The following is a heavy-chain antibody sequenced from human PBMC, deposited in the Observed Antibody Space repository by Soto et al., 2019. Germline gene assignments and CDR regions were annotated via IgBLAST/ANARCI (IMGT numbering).Heavy chain of an antibody. V-gene: IGHV3-74*01. Sequence: PGGSLRLSCAACGFSFSSYWMHCVRQAPGKRLVWVPRINSDGSSTSYADSVKGRFTISKDNAKNTLYLQMTSLRAEATAVYYCASLPYYDFTQPDYWGQRPLVTVSS. CDR2: INSDGSST. CDR1: GFSFSSYW. J-gene: IGHJ4*02. CDR3: ASLPYYDFTQPDY. D-gene: IGHD3-3*01.